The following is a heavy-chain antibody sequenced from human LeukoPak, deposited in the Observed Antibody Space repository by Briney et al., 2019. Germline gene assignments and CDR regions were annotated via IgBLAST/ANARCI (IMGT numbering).Heavy chain of an antibody. J-gene: IGHJ4*02. D-gene: IGHD3-10*01. Sequence: PGGSLRLSRAASGFTFSDSYMSWIRQAPGKGLEWVSYITSTSSYTNYADSVKGRFTVSRDNAKNSLHLQMNSLRAEDTAVYYCASGEKKYYPDYWGQGTLVTVSS. CDR2: ITSTSSYT. V-gene: IGHV3-11*06. CDR1: GFTFSDSY. CDR3: ASGEKKYYPDY.